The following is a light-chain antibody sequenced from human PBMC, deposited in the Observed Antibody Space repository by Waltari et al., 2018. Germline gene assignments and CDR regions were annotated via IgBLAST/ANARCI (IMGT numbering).Light chain of an antibody. CDR3: QQFGSLPFT. Sequence: EIVLTQSPGTLSLSPGERATLSCRASQSVSSNYLAWYQQKPGHAPRLLIYDASSRATGIPDRFSGSGSGTDFTLSISRLEPEDFAVYYCQQFGSLPFTFGSGTKVDIK. V-gene: IGKV3-20*01. J-gene: IGKJ3*01. CDR2: DAS. CDR1: QSVSSNY.